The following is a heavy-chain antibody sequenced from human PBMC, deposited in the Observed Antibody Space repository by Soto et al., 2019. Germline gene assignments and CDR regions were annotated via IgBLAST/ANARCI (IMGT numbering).Heavy chain of an antibody. CDR3: ALGTTGNTSLDYYGMDV. Sequence: ASVKVSCKASGYSFTTYGFSWVRQAPGQGLEWMGCISAYNGNTNYAQNLQGRVTMTTDTSTSTAYMELRSLRSDDTAVYFCALGTTGNTSLDYYGMDVWGQGTTGTVSS. CDR1: GYSFTTYG. J-gene: IGHJ6*02. CDR2: ISAYNGNT. V-gene: IGHV1-18*01. D-gene: IGHD1-1*01.